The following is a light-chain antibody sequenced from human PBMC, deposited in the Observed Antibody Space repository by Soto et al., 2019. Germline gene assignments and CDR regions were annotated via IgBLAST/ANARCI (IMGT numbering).Light chain of an antibody. V-gene: IGKV3-20*01. Sequence: EIVLTQSPGTLSLSPGERAALSCRASQSISSSFLAWYQHKPGQAPRLLIHGASSRATGIPDRFSGSGSGTDFTLTISRLEPEDFAVYYCQYYYESSPFGRGTKVDIK. CDR2: GAS. J-gene: IGKJ4*01. CDR3: QYYYESSP. CDR1: QSISSSF.